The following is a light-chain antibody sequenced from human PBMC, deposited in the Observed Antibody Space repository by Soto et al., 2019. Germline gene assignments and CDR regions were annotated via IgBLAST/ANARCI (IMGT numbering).Light chain of an antibody. V-gene: IGLV2-8*01. CDR3: SSYAGSNNFVV. J-gene: IGLJ2*01. Sequence: QSALTQPPSASGSPGQSVTISCTGTSSDVGGYNYVSWYQQHPGKAPKLMIYEVSKRPSGVPDSFSGSKSRNTASLTVSGLQAEDEADYYCSSYAGSNNFVVFGGGTKVTVL. CDR2: EVS. CDR1: SSDVGGYNY.